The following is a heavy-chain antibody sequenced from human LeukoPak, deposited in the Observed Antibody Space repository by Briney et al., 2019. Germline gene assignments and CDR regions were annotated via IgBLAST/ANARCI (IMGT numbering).Heavy chain of an antibody. J-gene: IGHJ4*02. V-gene: IGHV5-51*01. CDR1: GYSFATYW. Sequence: GESLKISCEASGYSFATYWIGWVRQMPGKDLEWMGMIYPGDSDTRYSPSFQGQVTISADKSISTAYLQWSSLKASDTAMYYCARAVWLGGGGNRDYWGQGTLVTVSS. CDR2: IYPGDSDT. CDR3: ARAVWLGGGGNRDY. D-gene: IGHD4-23*01.